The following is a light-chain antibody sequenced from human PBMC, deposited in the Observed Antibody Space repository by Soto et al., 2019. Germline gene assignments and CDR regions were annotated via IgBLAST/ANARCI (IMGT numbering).Light chain of an antibody. CDR2: GAS. CDR1: QSVSSNY. Sequence: EIVLTQSPGTLSLSPGERATLSCRASQSVSSNYLAWYRQKPGQAPRLLIYGASSRATGIPDRFSGSGSGTDFTLTISRLEPEDFVVYYCQQYGSSPPMYTFGQGTKLEIK. J-gene: IGKJ2*01. V-gene: IGKV3-20*01. CDR3: QQYGSSPPMYT.